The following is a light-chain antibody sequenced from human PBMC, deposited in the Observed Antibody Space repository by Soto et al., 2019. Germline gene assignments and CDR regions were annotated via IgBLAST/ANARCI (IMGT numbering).Light chain of an antibody. Sequence: EIVLTQSPGTLSLSPGERATLSCRASQSVSSSFLAWYQQKPGQATRLLNYGASSRATGLPDRFSGSWSGTDFTLTISRLEPEDFAVYYCQQYDTSPWTFGQGTKVEIK. V-gene: IGKV3-20*01. CDR1: QSVSSSF. CDR3: QQYDTSPWT. J-gene: IGKJ1*01. CDR2: GAS.